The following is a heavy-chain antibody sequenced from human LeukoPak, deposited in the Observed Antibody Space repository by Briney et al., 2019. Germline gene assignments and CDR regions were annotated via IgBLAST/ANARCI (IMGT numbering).Heavy chain of an antibody. CDR3: ARGAGRLADY. Sequence: KPGGSLRLSCTASGFTFSDHYMSWIREAPGKGLEWASYISNNHSPTYYADSVRGRFTISRDNAKNSLYLQMDSLSAEDTAVYYCARGAGRLADYWGQGTLVTVSS. J-gene: IGHJ4*02. V-gene: IGHV3-11*01. CDR1: GFTFSDHY. D-gene: IGHD6-19*01. CDR2: ISNNHSPT.